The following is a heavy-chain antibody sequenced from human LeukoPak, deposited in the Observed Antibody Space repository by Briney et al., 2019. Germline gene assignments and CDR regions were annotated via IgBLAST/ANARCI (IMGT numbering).Heavy chain of an antibody. CDR2: IYTSGST. CDR1: GGSISSYY. V-gene: IGHV4-4*07. CDR3: ARDFIAARPKNYFGY. J-gene: IGHJ4*02. D-gene: IGHD6-6*01. Sequence: SETLSLTCTASGGSISSYYWSWIRQPAGKGLEWIGRIYTSGSTNYNPSLKSRVTMSVDTSKSQFSLKLSSVTAADTAVYYCARDFIAARPKNYFGYWGQGTLVTVSS.